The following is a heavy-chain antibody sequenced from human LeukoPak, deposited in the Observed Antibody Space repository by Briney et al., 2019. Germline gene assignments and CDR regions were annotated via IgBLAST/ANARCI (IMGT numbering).Heavy chain of an antibody. CDR3: ASLTTPYFDY. CDR1: GFTFSSYA. Sequence: PGRSLRLSCAASGFTFSSYAMHWVRQAPGKGLEWVAVISYDGSNKYYADSVKGRFTISRDNSKNTLYLQMNSLRAEDTAAYYCASLTTPYFDYWGQGTLVTVSS. D-gene: IGHD1-14*01. CDR2: ISYDGSNK. V-gene: IGHV3-30*04. J-gene: IGHJ4*02.